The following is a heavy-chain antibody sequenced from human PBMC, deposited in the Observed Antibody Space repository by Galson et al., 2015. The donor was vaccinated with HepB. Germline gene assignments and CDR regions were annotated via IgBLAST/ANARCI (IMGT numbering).Heavy chain of an antibody. J-gene: IGHJ4*02. Sequence: SLRLSCAASGFTFSSSWMSWVRQAPGKGLEWVANIKQDGSEKYYVDSVKGRFTISRDNTKNSLYLQMNSLRAEDTAVYYCARPPGAILEAAYYFDYWCQGTLGTGTS. CDR1: GFTFSSSW. V-gene: IGHV3-7*03. CDR3: ARPPGAILEAAYYFDY. CDR2: IKQDGSEK. D-gene: IGHD2-15*01.